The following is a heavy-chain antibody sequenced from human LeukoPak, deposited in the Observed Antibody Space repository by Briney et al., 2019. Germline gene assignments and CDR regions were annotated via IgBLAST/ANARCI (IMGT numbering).Heavy chain of an antibody. CDR3: ARVEYYDSSGYYDY. D-gene: IGHD3-22*01. CDR2: ISSSGSTI. CDR1: GFTFSDYY. J-gene: IGHJ4*02. Sequence: GGSLRLSCAASGFTFSDYYMSRIRQAPGKGLEWVSYISSSGSTIYYADSVKGRFTISRDNAKNSLYLQMNSLRAEDTPVYYCARVEYYDSSGYYDYWGQGTLVTVSS. V-gene: IGHV3-11*04.